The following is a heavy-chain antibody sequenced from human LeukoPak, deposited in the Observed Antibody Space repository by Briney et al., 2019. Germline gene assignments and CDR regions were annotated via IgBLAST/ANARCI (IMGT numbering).Heavy chain of an antibody. D-gene: IGHD3-16*01. J-gene: IGHJ5*02. CDR2: MSYSGST. Sequence: SETLSLTCTVSGGSISSSTHYWGWIRQPPGRGLEWIGSMSYSGSTYYNPSLESRVTISVDTSKNQFSLKLSSVTAADTAVYYCARLWEILNWFDPWGQGSLVTVSS. CDR1: GGSISSSTHY. V-gene: IGHV4-39*01. CDR3: ARLWEILNWFDP.